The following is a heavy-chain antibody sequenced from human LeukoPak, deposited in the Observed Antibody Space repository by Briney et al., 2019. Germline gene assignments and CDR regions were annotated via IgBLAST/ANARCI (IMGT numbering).Heavy chain of an antibody. CDR1: GYSFTSYW. Sequence: GESLKISCKGSGYSFTSYWIGWVRQMPGKGLEWMGIIYPGDSDTRYSPSFQGQVTISADKSISTAYLQWSSLKASDTAMYYCARGRLDCSSTSCYYYFDFWGQGTLVTVSS. D-gene: IGHD2-2*01. V-gene: IGHV5-51*01. J-gene: IGHJ4*02. CDR3: ARGRLDCSSTSCYYYFDF. CDR2: IYPGDSDT.